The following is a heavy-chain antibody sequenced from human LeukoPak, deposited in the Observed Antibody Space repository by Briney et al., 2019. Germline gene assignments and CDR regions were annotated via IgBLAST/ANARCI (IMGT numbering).Heavy chain of an antibody. Sequence: GGSLRLSCAASGFTFSSYEMNWVRQAPGKGLEWASGVTGRGESTYYADSVKGRFTISRDNSKNTLYLQMNSLRAGDTAIYYCARGRRYCSGGSCYSKANYYYYYMDVWGKGTTVTISS. CDR3: ARGRRYCSGGSCYSKANYYYYYMDV. J-gene: IGHJ6*03. D-gene: IGHD2-15*01. CDR1: GFTFSSYE. V-gene: IGHV3-23*01. CDR2: VTGRGEST.